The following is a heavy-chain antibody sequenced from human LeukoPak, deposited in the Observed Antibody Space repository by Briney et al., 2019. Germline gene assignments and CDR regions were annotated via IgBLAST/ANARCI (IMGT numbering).Heavy chain of an antibody. V-gene: IGHV3-21*01. J-gene: IGHJ4*02. D-gene: IGHD6-19*01. Sequence: GGSLRLSCAASGFTFNSYSMNWVRQAPAKGLEWVSSISSSSSYMYYADSVKGRFTISRDNAKNSLYLQMHSLRAEDTAVYYCARDARIAVAGTSPESSDYWGQGTLVTVSS. CDR2: ISSSSSYM. CDR1: GFTFNSYS. CDR3: ARDARIAVAGTSPESSDY.